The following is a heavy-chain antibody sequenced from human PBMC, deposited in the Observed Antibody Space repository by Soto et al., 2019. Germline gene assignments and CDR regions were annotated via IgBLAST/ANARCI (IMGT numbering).Heavy chain of an antibody. CDR3: ARGATYYYDSSGYYKYYFDY. Sequence: PSETLSLTCTVSGGSISSYYWSWIRQPPGKGLEWIGYIYYSGSTNYNPSLKSRVTISVDTSKNQFSLKLSSVTAADTAVYYCARGATYYYDSSGYYKYYFDYWGQGTLVTVSS. J-gene: IGHJ4*02. V-gene: IGHV4-59*01. CDR1: GGSISSYY. CDR2: IYYSGST. D-gene: IGHD3-22*01.